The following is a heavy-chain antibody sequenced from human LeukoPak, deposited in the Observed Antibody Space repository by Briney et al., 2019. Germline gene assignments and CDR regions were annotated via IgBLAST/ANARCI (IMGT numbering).Heavy chain of an antibody. Sequence: GGSLRLSCAASGFTLSSYEMNWVRQAPGKGLEWISYISSSSSTIYYADSVKGRFTISRDNAKNSLYLQMNSLRDEDTAVYYCARERAHHYYDSSGYYLESYYFDYWGQGTLVTVSS. V-gene: IGHV3-48*02. CDR1: GFTLSSYE. D-gene: IGHD3-22*01. CDR2: ISSSSSTI. CDR3: ARERAHHYYDSSGYYLESYYFDY. J-gene: IGHJ4*02.